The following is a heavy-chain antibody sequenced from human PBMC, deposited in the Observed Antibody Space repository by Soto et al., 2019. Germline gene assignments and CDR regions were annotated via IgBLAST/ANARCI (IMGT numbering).Heavy chain of an antibody. Sequence: QVQLVQSGAEVKKPGASVKVSCKASGYTFTSYGISWVRQAPGQGLEWMGWISAYNGNTNYAQKLQGRVTMTTDTSTSTAYMELRSLRSDDTAVYYCARVYCISTSCQGVGWFDPWGQGTLVTVSS. V-gene: IGHV1-18*01. D-gene: IGHD2-2*01. CDR2: ISAYNGNT. CDR3: ARVYCISTSCQGVGWFDP. J-gene: IGHJ5*02. CDR1: GYTFTSYG.